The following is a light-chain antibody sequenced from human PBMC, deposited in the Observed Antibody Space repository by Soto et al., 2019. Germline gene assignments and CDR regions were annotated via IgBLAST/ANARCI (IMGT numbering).Light chain of an antibody. CDR3: QTWGTGIHVV. V-gene: IGLV4-69*01. Sequence: QLVLTQSPSASASLGASVKLTCTLSSGHSSYAIAWHQQQPEKGPRYLMKLNSDGSHSKGDGIPDRFSGSSSGAERYLTIPQLQSEDEADYYCQTWGTGIHVVFGGGTKLTVL. CDR2: LNSDGSH. J-gene: IGLJ2*01. CDR1: SGHSSYA.